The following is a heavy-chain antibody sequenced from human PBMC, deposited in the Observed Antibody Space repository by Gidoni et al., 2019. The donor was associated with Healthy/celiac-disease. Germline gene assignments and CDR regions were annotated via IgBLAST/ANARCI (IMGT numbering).Heavy chain of an antibody. CDR3: VRDPSLEYGVR. CDR1: GFTFTDYD. CDR2: ISINGDST. V-gene: IGHV3-64*01. J-gene: IGHJ4*02. Sequence: EVRLVESGGGLVQPGGSLSLSCITSGFTFTDYDMQWVRQAPGKGLEYVSRISINGDSTYYANSVKGRFTIFRDNSKNTLYLQMSSLRADDMAVYYCVRDPSLEYGVRWGQGTLVTVSS. D-gene: IGHD3-10*01.